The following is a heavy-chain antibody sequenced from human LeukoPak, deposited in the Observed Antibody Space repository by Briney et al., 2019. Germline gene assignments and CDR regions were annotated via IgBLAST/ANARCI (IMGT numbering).Heavy chain of an antibody. Sequence: GSLSLSCAASGFTFSSYAMHWVRQAPGKGLEWVAVISYDGSNKYYADSVKGRFTISRDNSKNTLYLQMNSLRAEDTAVYYCARGALEGYCSGGSCYPLVSPTYYGMDVWGQGTTVTVSS. CDR2: ISYDGSNK. CDR3: ARGALEGYCSGGSCYPLVSPTYYGMDV. V-gene: IGHV3-30-3*01. CDR1: GFTFSSYA. D-gene: IGHD2-15*01. J-gene: IGHJ6*02.